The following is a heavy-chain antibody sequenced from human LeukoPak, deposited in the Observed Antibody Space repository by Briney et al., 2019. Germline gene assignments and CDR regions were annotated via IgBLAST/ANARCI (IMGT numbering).Heavy chain of an antibody. Sequence: GGSLRLSCAASGFTFSSYWMSWVRQAPGKGLEWVANIKQDGSEKYYVDSVKGRFTISRDNAKNSLYLRMNSLRAEDTAVYYCARGGAARRHYYYYMDVWGKGTTVTVSS. D-gene: IGHD6-6*01. J-gene: IGHJ6*03. CDR2: IKQDGSEK. CDR3: ARGGAARRHYYYYMDV. V-gene: IGHV3-7*01. CDR1: GFTFSSYW.